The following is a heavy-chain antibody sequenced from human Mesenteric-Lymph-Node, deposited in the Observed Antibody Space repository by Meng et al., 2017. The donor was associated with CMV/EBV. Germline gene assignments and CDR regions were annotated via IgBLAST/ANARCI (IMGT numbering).Heavy chain of an antibody. D-gene: IGHD2-2*01. Sequence: GSLRLSCAVYGGPISGYYWSWIRQPPGKGLEWIGYIYYSGSTNYNPSLKSRVTISVDTSKNQFSLKLSSVTAADTAVYYCARVPAGRYYFDYWGQGTLVTVSS. CDR1: GGPISGYY. J-gene: IGHJ4*02. V-gene: IGHV4-59*01. CDR3: ARVPAGRYYFDY. CDR2: IYYSGST.